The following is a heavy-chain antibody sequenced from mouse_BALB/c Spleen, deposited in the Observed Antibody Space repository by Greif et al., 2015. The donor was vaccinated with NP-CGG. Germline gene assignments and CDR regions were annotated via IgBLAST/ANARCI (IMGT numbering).Heavy chain of an antibody. V-gene: IGHV5-4*02. J-gene: IGHJ3*01. Sequence: EVQRGESGGGLVKPGGALKLSCAASGFTFSDYYMYWGCQTPEKRLEWVATISGGGSXTYYPDSVKGRFTISRDNAKNNLYLQMSSLKSEDTAMYYCASALYYGYLFAYWGQGTLVTVSA. CDR2: ISGGGSXT. D-gene: IGHD1-2*01. CDR1: GFTFSDYY. CDR3: ASALYYGYLFAY.